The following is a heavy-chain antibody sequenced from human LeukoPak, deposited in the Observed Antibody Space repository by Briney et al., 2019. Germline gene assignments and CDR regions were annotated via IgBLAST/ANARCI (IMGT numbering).Heavy chain of an antibody. Sequence: GGSLRLSCAASGFTFNSYSMNWVRQAPGKGLEWVSSISSSSSSIYYADSVKGRFTISRDNTKNSLYLQMNSLRADDTAVYYCATYTNGYDSWGQGTLVTVSS. CDR2: ISSSSSSI. CDR1: GFTFNSYS. D-gene: IGHD2-8*01. CDR3: ATYTNGYDS. V-gene: IGHV3-21*01. J-gene: IGHJ5*02.